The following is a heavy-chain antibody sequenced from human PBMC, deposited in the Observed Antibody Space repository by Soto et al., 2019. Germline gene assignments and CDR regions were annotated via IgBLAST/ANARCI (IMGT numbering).Heavy chain of an antibody. Sequence: GGSLRLSCTASGFTFTRYSMNWVRQAPGKGLEWVSSISSTTNYIYYGDSMKGRFTISRDNAKNSLYLEMNSLRAEDTAVYYCARESEDLTSNFDYWGQGTLVTVSS. CDR3: ARESEDLTSNFDY. J-gene: IGHJ4*02. CDR2: ISSTTNYI. CDR1: GFTFTRYS. V-gene: IGHV3-21*06.